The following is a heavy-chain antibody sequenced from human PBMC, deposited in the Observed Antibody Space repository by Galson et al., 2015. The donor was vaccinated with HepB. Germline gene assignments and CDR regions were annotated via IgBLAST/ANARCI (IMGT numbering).Heavy chain of an antibody. D-gene: IGHD2-21*02. V-gene: IGHV3-15*01. CDR2: IKSKTDGGTT. CDR3: TPCLQYCGGDSVDY. J-gene: IGHJ4*02. CDR1: GFTFSNAW. Sequence: SLRLSCAASGFTFSNAWMSWVRQAPGKGLEWVGRIKSKTDGGTTDYAAPVKGRFTISRDDSKNTLYLQMNSLKTEDTAVYYCTPCLQYCGGDSVDYWGQGTLVTVSS.